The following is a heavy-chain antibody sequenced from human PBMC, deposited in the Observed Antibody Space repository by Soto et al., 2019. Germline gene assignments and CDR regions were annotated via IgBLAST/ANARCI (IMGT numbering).Heavy chain of an antibody. CDR3: ARPNLYCSSTSCYDY. D-gene: IGHD2-2*01. Sequence: PGGSLRLSCAASGFTFNSYAMSWVRQAPGKGLEWVSSVSGSGGSTYYADSVKGRFTISRDNSKNTLYLQMNSLRAGDTAVYYCARPNLYCSSTSCYDYWGQGTLVTVSS. CDR2: VSGSGGST. CDR1: GFTFNSYA. V-gene: IGHV3-23*01. J-gene: IGHJ4*02.